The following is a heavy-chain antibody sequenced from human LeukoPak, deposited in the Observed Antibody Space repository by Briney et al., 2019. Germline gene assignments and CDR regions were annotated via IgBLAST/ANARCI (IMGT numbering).Heavy chain of an antibody. CDR1: GFNFINSA. J-gene: IGHJ4*02. Sequence: GRSLRLSCAASGFNFINSAMDWVPQAPGKGLEYVSGIARNGGSTYYTNSVKGRFTISRDDSKNTLYLQMGSLRPEDMAVYYCARGGVWQQLAVDYWGQGTLVTVSS. V-gene: IGHV3-64*01. D-gene: IGHD6-13*01. CDR3: ARGGVWQQLAVDY. CDR2: IARNGGST.